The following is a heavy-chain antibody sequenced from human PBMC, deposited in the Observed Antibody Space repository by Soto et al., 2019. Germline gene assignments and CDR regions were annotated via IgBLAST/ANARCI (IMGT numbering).Heavy chain of an antibody. CDR3: ARDVGILTGYLNLFDP. J-gene: IGHJ5*02. CDR1: GGTFSSYA. Sequence: SVNVSCKAAGGTFSSYAIRWVRPAPGQGLELMGGIIPILGTANYAQKFQGRVTITADEATSTAYMELSSLRSEDTAVYYWARDVGILTGYLNLFDPSGQGSLVTVSS. CDR2: IIPILGTA. D-gene: IGHD3-9*01. V-gene: IGHV1-69*13.